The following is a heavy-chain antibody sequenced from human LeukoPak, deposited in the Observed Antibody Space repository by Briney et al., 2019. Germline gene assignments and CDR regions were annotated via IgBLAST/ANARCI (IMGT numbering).Heavy chain of an antibody. CDR2: ISSSGST. CDR1: GGSISSSSHH. J-gene: IGHJ4*02. D-gene: IGHD2-2*01. Sequence: SETLSLTCAVSGGSISSSSHHWGWIRQPPGKGLEWIASISSSGSTNYNPSLQSRATISVDTSKNQFSLRLSSVTAADTAVYYCSSRYCTTTTWYYFAYCGQTTLIVVS. CDR3: SSRYCTTTTWYYFAY. V-gene: IGHV4-39*01.